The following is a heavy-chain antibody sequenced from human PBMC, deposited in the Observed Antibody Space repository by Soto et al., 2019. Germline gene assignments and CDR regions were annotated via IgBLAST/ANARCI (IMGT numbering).Heavy chain of an antibody. V-gene: IGHV4-4*02. CDR1: GASISSSQW. CDR2: IFHSGST. D-gene: IGHD5-12*01. CDR3: VTARDGYNSRYDY. Sequence: PSETLSLTCAVSGASISSSQWWSWVRQSPDKGLEWIGEIFHSGSTNYNPSLKSRLTMSVDKSKNQFYLKLTSVTAADTGLYYCVTARDGYNSRYDYWGRGTRVT. J-gene: IGHJ4*02.